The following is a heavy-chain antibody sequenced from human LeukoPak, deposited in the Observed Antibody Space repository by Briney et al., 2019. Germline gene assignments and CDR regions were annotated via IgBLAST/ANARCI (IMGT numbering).Heavy chain of an antibody. J-gene: IGHJ4*02. CDR2: ISAYNGNT. CDR1: GYTFTSYG. Sequence: GASVKLSCKASGYTFTSYGISWVRQAPGQGLEWMGWISAYNGNTNYAQKLQGRVTMTIDTSTSTAYMELRSLRSDDTAVYYCARDPTYYDFWSGSDYWGQGTLVTVSS. CDR3: ARDPTYYDFWSGSDY. V-gene: IGHV1-18*01. D-gene: IGHD3-3*01.